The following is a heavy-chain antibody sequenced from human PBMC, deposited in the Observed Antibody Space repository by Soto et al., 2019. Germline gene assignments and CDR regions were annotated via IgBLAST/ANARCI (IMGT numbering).Heavy chain of an antibody. V-gene: IGHV3-23*01. J-gene: IGHJ6*02. Sequence: GRSLRLSCAASGFTFSSNAMSWVRQAPGKGLEWVSAISGSGGSTYYADSVKGRFTIPRDNSKNTLYLQMNSLRAEDTAVYYCAKDVGRSFFGYGMDVWGQGTTVTVSS. D-gene: IGHD6-13*01. CDR3: AKDVGRSFFGYGMDV. CDR1: GFTFSSNA. CDR2: ISGSGGST.